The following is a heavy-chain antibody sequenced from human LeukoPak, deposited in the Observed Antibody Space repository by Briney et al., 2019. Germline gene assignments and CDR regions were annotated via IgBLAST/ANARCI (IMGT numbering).Heavy chain of an antibody. V-gene: IGHV3-23*01. CDR3: AKDNVAVGFYFKY. CDR2: ITDSGGNT. CDR1: GFTFSTYA. D-gene: IGHD6-19*01. J-gene: IGHJ4*02. Sequence: GGFLRLSCAASGFTFSTYAMNWVRQAPGKGLEWVSGITDSGGNTYYADSVKGRFTISRDNSKNTLYLQMNSLRAEDTAVYYCAKDNVAVGFYFKYWGQGTLVTVSS.